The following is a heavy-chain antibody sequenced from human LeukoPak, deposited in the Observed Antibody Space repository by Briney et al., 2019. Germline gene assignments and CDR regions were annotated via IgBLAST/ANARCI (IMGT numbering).Heavy chain of an antibody. CDR3: ARHMQWLVRLAY. D-gene: IGHD6-19*01. Sequence: SSETLSLTCTISGGSISSISYYWGWIRQPPGKGLEWIGSIYYTGSTHYNPSLKSRVTVSVDTSKNQFSLNLRSVTAADTAVYYCARHMQWLVRLAYWGQGTLVTVSS. CDR1: GGSISSISYY. CDR2: IYYTGST. J-gene: IGHJ4*02. V-gene: IGHV4-39*01.